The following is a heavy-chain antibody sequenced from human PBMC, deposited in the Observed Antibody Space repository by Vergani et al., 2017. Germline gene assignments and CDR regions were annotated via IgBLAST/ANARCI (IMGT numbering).Heavy chain of an antibody. CDR3: ARGRPIYSSGLDY. D-gene: IGHD6-19*01. J-gene: IGHJ4*02. CDR1: GGYFSGYY. Sequence: QVQLQQWGAGLLKPSGTLSLTCAVHGGYFSGYYWSWIGQPPGKGLEWIGEINHSGSTNYNPTLKSRVTISVDTSKNQFTLKLSSVTAADTAVYYCARGRPIYSSGLDYWGQGTLVTVSS. V-gene: IGHV4-34*01. CDR2: INHSGST.